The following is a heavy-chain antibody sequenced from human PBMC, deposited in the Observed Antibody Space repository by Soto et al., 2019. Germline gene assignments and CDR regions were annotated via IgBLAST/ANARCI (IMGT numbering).Heavy chain of an antibody. CDR2: ISYDGSNK. Sequence: QVQLVESGGGVVQPGRSLRLSCAASGFTFSSYGMHWVRQAPGKGLEWVAVISYDGSNKYYADSVKGRFTISRDNSKNTLYRQMNSLRAEDTAGYYWAKTYYYGSGSYVNGMDVWGQGTTVTVSS. CDR3: AKTYYYGSGSYVNGMDV. D-gene: IGHD3-10*01. CDR1: GFTFSSYG. J-gene: IGHJ6*02. V-gene: IGHV3-30*18.